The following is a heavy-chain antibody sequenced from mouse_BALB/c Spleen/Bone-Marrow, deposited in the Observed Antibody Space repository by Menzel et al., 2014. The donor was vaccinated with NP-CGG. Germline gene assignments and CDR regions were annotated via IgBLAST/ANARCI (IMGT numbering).Heavy chain of an antibody. CDR3: ARLGYYGYHDN. J-gene: IGHJ2*01. V-gene: IGHV4-2*02. CDR1: GFDFGRYW. Sequence: EVKLMESGGGLVQPGGSLNLACVASGFDFGRYWMSWARQAPGKGLEWIGEINPGSSTINYSPSLKDKFIISRDNAKNTLYLQMSKVRSEDTALYYCARLGYYGYHDNWGQGTTLTGAS. CDR2: INPGSSTI. D-gene: IGHD1-2*01.